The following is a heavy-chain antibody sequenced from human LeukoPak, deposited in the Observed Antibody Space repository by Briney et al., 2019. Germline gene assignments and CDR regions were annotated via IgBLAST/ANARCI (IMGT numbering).Heavy chain of an antibody. CDR2: IIPIFGTA. CDR1: GGTFSSYA. D-gene: IGHD3-22*01. J-gene: IGHJ6*03. CDR3: ARDERSDDYYDSSGRVPYYMDV. Sequence: SVKVSCKASGGTFSSYAISWVRQAPGQGLEWMGGIIPIFGTANYAQKFQGRVTITTDESTSTAYMELSSLRSEDTAVYYCARDERSDDYYDSSGRVPYYMDVWGKGTTVTVSS. V-gene: IGHV1-69*05.